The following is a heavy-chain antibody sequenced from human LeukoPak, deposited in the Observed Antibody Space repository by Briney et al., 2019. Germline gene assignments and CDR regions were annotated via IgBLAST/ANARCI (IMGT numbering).Heavy chain of an antibody. CDR3: ARSSEYGDPFNY. Sequence: SETPSLTCTVSGASISRSDYFWGWLRQPPGKGLEWIGSIYYSGSTYYSPSPKGRVTISVDTSRNQFSLKLNSVTAADTAVYYCARSSEYGDPFNYWGQGTLVTVSS. J-gene: IGHJ4*02. D-gene: IGHD4-17*01. CDR1: GASISRSDYF. CDR2: IYYSGST. V-gene: IGHV4-39*01.